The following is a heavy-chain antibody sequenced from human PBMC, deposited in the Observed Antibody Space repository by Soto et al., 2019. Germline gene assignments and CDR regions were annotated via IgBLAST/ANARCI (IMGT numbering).Heavy chain of an antibody. Sequence: EVQLVESGGGLVQPGRSLRLSCAASGFTFDDYAMHWVRQAPGKGLEWVSGISWNSGSIGYADSVKGRFTISRDNAKNSLYLQMNSLRAEDTALYYCAKVNAYYDILTCYFDYWGQGTLVTVSS. J-gene: IGHJ4*02. CDR3: AKVNAYYDILTCYFDY. CDR2: ISWNSGSI. CDR1: GFTFDDYA. V-gene: IGHV3-9*01. D-gene: IGHD3-9*01.